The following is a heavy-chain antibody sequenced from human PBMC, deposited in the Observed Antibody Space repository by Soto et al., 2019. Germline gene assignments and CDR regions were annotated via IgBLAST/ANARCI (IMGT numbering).Heavy chain of an antibody. CDR1: GGSISSSSYY. V-gene: IGHV4-39*01. Sequence: PSETLSLTCTVSGGSISSSSYYWGWIRQPPGKGLEWIGSIYYSGSTYYNPSLKSRVTISVDTSKNQFSLKLSSVTAADTAVYYCARHDNYYFDYWGQGTLVTVSS. CDR3: ARHDNYYFDY. J-gene: IGHJ4*02. D-gene: IGHD1-20*01. CDR2: IYYSGST.